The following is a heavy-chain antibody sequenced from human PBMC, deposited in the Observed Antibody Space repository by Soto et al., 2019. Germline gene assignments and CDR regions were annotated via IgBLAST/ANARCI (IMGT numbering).Heavy chain of an antibody. CDR2: NYYSGST. CDR1: GGSVSSGSYY. V-gene: IGHV4-61*01. Sequence: QVQLQESGPGLVKPSETLSLTCTVSGGSVSSGSYYWSWIRQAPGKGLEWIGYNYYSGSTNYNPSLKSRVTISVDTSKNQFSLKLSSVTAADTAVYYCARGAPGEYFQHWGQGTLVTVSS. J-gene: IGHJ1*01. CDR3: ARGAPGEYFQH.